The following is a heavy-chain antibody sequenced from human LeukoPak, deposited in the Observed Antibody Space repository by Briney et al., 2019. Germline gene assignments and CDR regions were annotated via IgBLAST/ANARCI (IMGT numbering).Heavy chain of an antibody. CDR1: GGSISSYY. CDR2: IYYSGST. J-gene: IGHJ6*03. V-gene: IGHV4-59*08. CDR3: ARVYTARYYYYMDV. D-gene: IGHD5-18*01. Sequence: SETLSLTCTVSGGSISSYYWSWIRQPPGKGLEWIGYIYYSGSTNYNPSLKSRVTTSVDTSKNQFSLKVNSVTAADTAVYYCARVYTARYYYYMDVWGKGTTVTVSS.